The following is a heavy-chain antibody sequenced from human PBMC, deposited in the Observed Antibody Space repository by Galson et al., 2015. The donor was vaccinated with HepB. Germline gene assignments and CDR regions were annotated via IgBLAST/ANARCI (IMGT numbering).Heavy chain of an antibody. CDR2: IIPIFGTA. D-gene: IGHD5-18*01. J-gene: IGHJ3*02. V-gene: IGHV1-69*13. CDR3: ARSYTAMVTYYGAFDI. Sequence: SVKVSCKASGGTFSSYAISWVRQAPGQGLEWMGGIIPIFGTANYAQKFQGRVTITADESTSTAYMELSSLRSEDTAVYYCARSYTAMVTYYGAFDIWGQGAMVTVSS. CDR1: GGTFSSYA.